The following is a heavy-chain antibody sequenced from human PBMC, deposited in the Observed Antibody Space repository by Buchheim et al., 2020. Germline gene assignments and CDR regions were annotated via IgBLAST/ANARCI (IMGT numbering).Heavy chain of an antibody. CDR3: ARVGLWFGELFRNNYGMDV. CDR1: GYTFTGYY. CDR2: INPNSGGT. D-gene: IGHD3-10*01. J-gene: IGHJ6*02. V-gene: IGHV1-2*02. Sequence: QVQLVQSGAEVKKPGASVKVSCKASGYTFTGYYMHWVRQAPGQGLEWMGWINPNSGGTNYAQKCQGRVTMTRDTSISTVYMELSRLRSDDTAVYYCARVGLWFGELFRNNYGMDVWGQGTT.